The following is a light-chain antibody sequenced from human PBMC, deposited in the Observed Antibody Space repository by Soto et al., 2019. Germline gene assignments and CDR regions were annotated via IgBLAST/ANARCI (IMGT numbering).Light chain of an antibody. Sequence: QSVLTQPPSASGTPGQRVTISCSGSSSNIGSNTVNWYQQLPGTAPKLLIYSNNQRPSGVPDRFSGSKSGTSASLAISGLQSEDDVVYYCAAWDDNLNSSYVFGTGTNLTVL. V-gene: IGLV1-44*01. J-gene: IGLJ1*01. CDR1: SSNIGSNT. CDR3: AAWDDNLNSSYV. CDR2: SNN.